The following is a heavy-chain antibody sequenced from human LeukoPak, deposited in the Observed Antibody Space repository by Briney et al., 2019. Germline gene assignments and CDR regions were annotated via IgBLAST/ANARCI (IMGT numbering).Heavy chain of an antibody. J-gene: IGHJ3*02. CDR3: ARIYGSWSPDAVDI. CDR2: IWYDGGNK. CDR1: GFTFSGDG. V-gene: IGHV3-33*01. Sequence: QPGRSLRLYCAASGFTFSGDGMHWVRQAPGKGLEWVAVIWYDGGNKYYADSVKGRFTISRDNSKNTLYLQMNSLRAEDTAVYYCARIYGSWSPDAVDIWGQGTMVTVSS. D-gene: IGHD3-10*01.